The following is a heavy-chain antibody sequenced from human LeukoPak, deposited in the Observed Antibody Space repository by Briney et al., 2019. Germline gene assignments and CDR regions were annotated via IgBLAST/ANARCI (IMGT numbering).Heavy chain of an antibody. CDR3: ARDSNYYDSSGYYDY. V-gene: IGHV3-33*01. Sequence: GGSLRLSCAASGFTFSSYGMRWVRQAPGKGLEWVAVIWYDGSNKYYADSVKGRFTISRDNSKNTLYLQMNSLRAEDTAVYYCARDSNYYDSSGYYDYWGQGTLVTVSS. D-gene: IGHD3-22*01. CDR1: GFTFSSYG. J-gene: IGHJ4*02. CDR2: IWYDGSNK.